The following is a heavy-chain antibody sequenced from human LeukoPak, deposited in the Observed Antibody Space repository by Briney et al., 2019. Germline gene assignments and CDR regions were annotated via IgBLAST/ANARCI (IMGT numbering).Heavy chain of an antibody. CDR2: INSGSSYT. CDR1: GFTFSDYY. V-gene: IGHV3-11*05. D-gene: IGHD3-10*01. Sequence: GGSLRLSCAASGFTFSDYYMSWIRQAPGEGLEWVSYINSGSSYTKYADPVKGRFTISRDNTKNTLYLQMNSLRAEDTAVYYCARGLNYGSGSTLEGFWGQGTLVTVYS. J-gene: IGHJ4*02. CDR3: ARGLNYGSGSTLEGF.